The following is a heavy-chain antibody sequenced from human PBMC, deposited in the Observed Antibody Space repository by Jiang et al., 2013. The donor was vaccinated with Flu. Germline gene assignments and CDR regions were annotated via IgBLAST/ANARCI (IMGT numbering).Heavy chain of an antibody. J-gene: IGHJ6*02. CDR1: GFTFSSYT. V-gene: IGHV3-21*01. CDR2: LSSSSSYI. Sequence: RLSCAASGFTFSSYTMNWVRQAPGKGLEWVSSLSSSSSYIYYADLVKGRFTISRDNAKNSLYLQMNSLRAEDTAVYYCARAGEDCSSTRCNAFYYYGMDVWGQGTTVTVSS. D-gene: IGHD2-2*01. CDR3: ARAGEDCSSTRCNAFYYYGMDV.